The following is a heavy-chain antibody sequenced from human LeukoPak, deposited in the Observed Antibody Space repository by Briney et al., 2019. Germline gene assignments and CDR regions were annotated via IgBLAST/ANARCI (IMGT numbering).Heavy chain of an antibody. CDR2: IYYSGST. CDR3: ARAIVVYYYYYMDV. J-gene: IGHJ6*03. CDR1: GGSLSSSSTSY. V-gene: IGHV4-39*07. D-gene: IGHD2-21*01. Sequence: SETLSLTCTVSGGSLSSSSTSYWGWIRQPPGKGLEWIWSIYYSGSTYYNPSLKSRVTISVDTSKNQFSLKLSSVTAADTAVYYCARAIVVYYYYYMDVWGKGTTVTVSS.